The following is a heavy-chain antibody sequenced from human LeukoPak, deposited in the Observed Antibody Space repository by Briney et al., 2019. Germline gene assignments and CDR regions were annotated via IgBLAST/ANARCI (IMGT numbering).Heavy chain of an antibody. Sequence: PGGSLRLSCAASGFTFSSYAMHWVRQAPGKGLEWVAVISYDGSNKYYADSVKGRFTISRDNSKNTLYLQMNSLRAEDAAVYYCARSRAGTFLFGYWGQGTLVTVSS. CDR1: GFTFSSYA. V-gene: IGHV3-30-3*01. CDR2: ISYDGSNK. D-gene: IGHD6-19*01. J-gene: IGHJ4*02. CDR3: ARSRAGTFLFGY.